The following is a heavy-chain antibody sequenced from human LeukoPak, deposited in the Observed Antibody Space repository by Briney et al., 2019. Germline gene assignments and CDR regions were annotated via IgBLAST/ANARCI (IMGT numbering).Heavy chain of an antibody. CDR2: INPNSGGT. D-gene: IGHD3-22*01. Sequence: ASVSVSCKASGYTFTGYYMHWVRQAPGEGREWRGWINPNSGGTNYAQKFQGRVTMTRDTSTSTAYMELSRLRSDETAVYCCARVYYYDSSGYYYFDYWGQGTLVTVSS. CDR1: GYTFTGYY. CDR3: ARVYYYDSSGYYYFDY. J-gene: IGHJ4*02. V-gene: IGHV1-2*02.